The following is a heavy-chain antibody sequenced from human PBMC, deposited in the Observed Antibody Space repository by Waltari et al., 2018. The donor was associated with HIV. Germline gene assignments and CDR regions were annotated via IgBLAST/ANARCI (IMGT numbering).Heavy chain of an antibody. D-gene: IGHD3-10*01. Sequence: EVQLVESGGGLVQPGRSLRLSCTASGFTFGDYAMSWVRQAPGKGLEWVGFIRSKAYGGTTEYAASVKGRFTSARDDSKSIAYLQMNSLKSEDTAVYFCTREEYLVTLVRGVPGLLQHWGQGTLVTVSS. V-gene: IGHV3-49*04. CDR1: GFTFGDYA. CDR3: TREEYLVTLVRGVPGLLQH. CDR2: IRSKAYGGTT. J-gene: IGHJ1*01.